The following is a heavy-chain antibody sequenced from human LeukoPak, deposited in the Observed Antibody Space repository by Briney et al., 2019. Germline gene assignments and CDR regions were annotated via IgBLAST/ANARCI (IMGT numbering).Heavy chain of an antibody. CDR3: ARRGRSGSGYPDAFDI. Sequence: GGSLRLSCAASGFTFSSYWMNWVRQAPGKGLEWVANIKQDGSVKYYVDSVKGRFTISRDNAKNSLYLQMNGLRAEDTAIYYCARRGRSGSGYPDAFDIWGQGTMVTVSS. J-gene: IGHJ3*02. CDR1: GFTFSSYW. V-gene: IGHV3-7*04. D-gene: IGHD3-22*01. CDR2: IKQDGSVK.